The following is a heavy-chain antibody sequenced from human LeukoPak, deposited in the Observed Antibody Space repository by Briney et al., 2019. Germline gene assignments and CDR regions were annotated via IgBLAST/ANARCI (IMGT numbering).Heavy chain of an antibody. CDR3: ARVSGYGRGNWFDP. CDR1: GGSFSGYY. D-gene: IGHD3-22*01. CDR2: INHSGST. V-gene: IGHV4-34*01. Sequence: SETLSLTCAVSGGSFSGYYWSWIRQPPGKGLEWMGEINHSGSTNYNPSLKSRVTISVDTSKNQFSLQLSSVTAADTAVYYCARVSGYGRGNWFDPWGQGTLVTVSS. J-gene: IGHJ5*02.